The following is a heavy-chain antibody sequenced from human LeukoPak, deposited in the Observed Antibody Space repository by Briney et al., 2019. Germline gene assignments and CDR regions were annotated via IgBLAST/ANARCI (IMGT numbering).Heavy chain of an antibody. D-gene: IGHD6-19*01. Sequence: GGSLRLSCAASGFTFSSYSMNWVRQAPGKGLEWVSYISSSNSYISYADSVKGRFTISRDNAKNSLYLQMNGLRAEDTAVYYCARDVYSSGWYWFDPWGQGTLVTVSS. V-gene: IGHV3-21*01. CDR2: ISSSNSYI. CDR3: ARDVYSSGWYWFDP. CDR1: GFTFSSYS. J-gene: IGHJ5*02.